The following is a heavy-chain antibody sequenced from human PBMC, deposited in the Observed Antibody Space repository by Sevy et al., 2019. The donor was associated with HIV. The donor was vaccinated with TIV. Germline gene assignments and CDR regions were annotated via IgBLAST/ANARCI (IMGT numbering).Heavy chain of an antibody. CDR3: ARGLWNPSFRLPENWFDP. CDR2: TYYRSKWYN. CDR1: GDSVSSNSAA. Sequence: KQSQTLSLTCAISGDSVSSNSAAWNWIRQSPSRGLEWLGRTYYRSKWYNDYAVSVKSRITINPDTSKNQFPLQLNSVTPEDTAVYYCARGLWNPSFRLPENWFDPWGQGTLVTVSS. J-gene: IGHJ5*02. V-gene: IGHV6-1*01. D-gene: IGHD1-1*01.